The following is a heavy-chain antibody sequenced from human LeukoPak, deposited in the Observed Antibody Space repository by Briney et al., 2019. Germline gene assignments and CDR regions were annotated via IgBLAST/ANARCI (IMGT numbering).Heavy chain of an antibody. CDR3: ARTYYYDSSGPWDI. Sequence: SETLSLTCTVSGGSISSYYWSWIRQPPGKGLEWIGYIYYSGSTNYNPSPKSRVTISVDTSKNQFSLKLSSVTAADTAVYYCARTYYYDSSGPWDIWGQGTMVTVSS. D-gene: IGHD3-22*01. CDR1: GGSISSYY. CDR2: IYYSGST. J-gene: IGHJ3*02. V-gene: IGHV4-59*01.